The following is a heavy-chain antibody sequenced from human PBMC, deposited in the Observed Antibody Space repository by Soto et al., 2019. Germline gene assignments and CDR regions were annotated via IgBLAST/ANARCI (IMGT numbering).Heavy chain of an antibody. V-gene: IGHV1-8*01. CDR3: ARGRRVRGGDYAYYYYYMDV. CDR1: GYTFTSYD. CDR2: MNPNSGNT. J-gene: IGHJ6*03. D-gene: IGHD4-17*01. Sequence: ASVKVSCKASGYTFTSYDINWVRQATGQGLEWMGWMNPNSGNTGYAQKFHGRVTMTRNTSISTAYMELSSLRSEDTAVYYCARGRRVRGGDYAYYYYYMDVWGKGTTVTVSS.